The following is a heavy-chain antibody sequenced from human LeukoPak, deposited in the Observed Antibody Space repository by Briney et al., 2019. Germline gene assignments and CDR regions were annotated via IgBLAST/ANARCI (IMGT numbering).Heavy chain of an antibody. V-gene: IGHV3-23*01. J-gene: IGHJ6*02. CDR2: ISGSGGST. CDR1: GFTFSSYA. CDR3: AKSMTTVTSSGMDV. Sequence: GSLRLSSAASGFTFSSYAMSWVRQAPGKGLEWGSAISGSGGSTYYADSVKGRFTISRDNTKNTLYLQMNSLRAEDTAVYYCAKSMTTVTSSGMDVWGQGTTVTVCS. D-gene: IGHD4-17*01.